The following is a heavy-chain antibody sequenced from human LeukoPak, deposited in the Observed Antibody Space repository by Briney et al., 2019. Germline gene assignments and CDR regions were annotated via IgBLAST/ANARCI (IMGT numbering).Heavy chain of an antibody. CDR2: INPNSGGT. CDR3: ARDSQTTVTTSQLGFDP. J-gene: IGHJ5*02. CDR1: GYTFTGYY. D-gene: IGHD4-17*01. Sequence: APVKVSCKASGYTFTGYYMHWVRQAPGQGLEWMGWINPNSGGTNYAQKFQGRVTMTRDTSISTAYMELSRLRSDDTAVYYCARDSQTTVTTSQLGFDPWGQGTLVTVSS. V-gene: IGHV1-2*02.